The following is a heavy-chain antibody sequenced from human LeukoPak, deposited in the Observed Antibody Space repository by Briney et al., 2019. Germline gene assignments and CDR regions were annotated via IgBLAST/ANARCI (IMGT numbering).Heavy chain of an antibody. V-gene: IGHV4-59*01. CDR1: GGSISSYY. Sequence: SETLSLTCTVSGGSISSYYWSWLRQPPGKGLEWIGYIYYSGSTNYNPSLTSRVTISVDTSKNQFSLKLSSVTAADTAVYYCASGSVDYDFWSGYYLYYYYMDVWGKGTTVTVSS. J-gene: IGHJ6*03. CDR3: ASGSVDYDFWSGYYLYYYYMDV. CDR2: IYYSGST. D-gene: IGHD3-3*01.